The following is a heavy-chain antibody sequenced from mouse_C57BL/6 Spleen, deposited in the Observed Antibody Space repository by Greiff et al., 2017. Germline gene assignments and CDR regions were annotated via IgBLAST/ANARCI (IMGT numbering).Heavy chain of an antibody. CDR2: IYWDDDK. CDR1: GFSLSTSGMG. D-gene: IGHD2-2*01. CDR3: ARRASTMVTTDSHWYFDV. J-gene: IGHJ1*03. V-gene: IGHV8-12*01. Sequence: QVQLKVSGPGILQSSQTLSLTCSFSGFSLSTSGMGVSWIRQPSGKGLEWLAHIYWDDDKRNNPSLKSRLTISKDTSRNQVFLKITSVDTADTATYYCARRASTMVTTDSHWYFDVWGTGTTVTVSS.